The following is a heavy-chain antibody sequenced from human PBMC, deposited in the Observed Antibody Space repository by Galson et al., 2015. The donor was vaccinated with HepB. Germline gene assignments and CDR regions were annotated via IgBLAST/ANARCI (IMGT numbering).Heavy chain of an antibody. CDR1: GFIFSNYA. J-gene: IGHJ4*02. D-gene: IGHD3-10*01. CDR2: IDAGGGRT. CDR3: ARHRSSGTYYNLFDD. V-gene: IGHV3-23*01. Sequence: CAGSGFIFSNYAMSWVRQAPDKGLEWVTAIDAGGGRTWYADSMEGRFTISRDNSKNTLYLQINSLRADDTALYYCARHRSSGTYYNLFDDWGQGTLVTVSS.